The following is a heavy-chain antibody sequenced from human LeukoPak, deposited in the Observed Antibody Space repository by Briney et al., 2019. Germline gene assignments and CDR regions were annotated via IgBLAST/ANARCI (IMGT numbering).Heavy chain of an antibody. Sequence: GGSPRLSCAASGFTFSTYWMDWVRQAPGKGLEWVANIKEDGSEKYYEDSVKGRFTISRDNAKNSLYLQMNSLRAEDTAVYYCARDRYGDYDIDYWGQGTLVTVSS. CDR1: GFTFSTYW. CDR2: IKEDGSEK. CDR3: ARDRYGDYDIDY. V-gene: IGHV3-7*01. D-gene: IGHD4-17*01. J-gene: IGHJ4*02.